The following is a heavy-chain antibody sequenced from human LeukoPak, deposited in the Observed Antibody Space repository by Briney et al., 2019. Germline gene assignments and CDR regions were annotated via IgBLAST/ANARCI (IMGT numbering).Heavy chain of an antibody. D-gene: IGHD6-19*01. CDR3: ATRYSSAEGGY. J-gene: IGHJ4*02. V-gene: IGHV3-21*01. Sequence: GGSLRLSCAASGFTFSSYSMNWVRQAPGKGLEWVSSISSSSSSYIYYADSVKGRFTISRDNAKNSLYLQMNSLRAEDTAVYYCATRYSSAEGGYWGQGTLVTVSS. CDR2: ISSSSSSYI. CDR1: GFTFSSYS.